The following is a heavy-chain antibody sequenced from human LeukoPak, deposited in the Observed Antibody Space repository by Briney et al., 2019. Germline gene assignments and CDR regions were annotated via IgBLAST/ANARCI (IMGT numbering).Heavy chain of an antibody. CDR2: MNPNSGNT. V-gene: IGHV1-8*01. CDR3: ARGQATTLFGYGRLNWFDP. Sequence: ASVKVSCKASGYTFTSYDINWVRQATGQGLEWRGGMNPNSGNTGYAQKFQGRVTMTRNTSISTAYMELSSLRSEDTALYYCARGQATTLFGYGRLNWFDPSGHGTLVTVSS. D-gene: IGHD3-3*01. J-gene: IGHJ5*02. CDR1: GYTFTSYD.